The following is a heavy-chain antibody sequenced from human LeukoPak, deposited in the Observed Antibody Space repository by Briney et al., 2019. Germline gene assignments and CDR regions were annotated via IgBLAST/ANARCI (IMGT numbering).Heavy chain of an antibody. V-gene: IGHV3-30*03. CDR1: GFTFSTYG. CDR2: ISYDGTNK. Sequence: KPGGSLRLSCAASGFTFSTYGMHWVRQAPGKGLEWVTVISYDGTNKYYADSVKGRFTISRDNSKNTVYLQMNSLRAEDTAVYYCASVERGIQLWFPYGMDVWGQGTTVTVSS. CDR3: ASVERGIQLWFPYGMDV. D-gene: IGHD5-18*01. J-gene: IGHJ6*02.